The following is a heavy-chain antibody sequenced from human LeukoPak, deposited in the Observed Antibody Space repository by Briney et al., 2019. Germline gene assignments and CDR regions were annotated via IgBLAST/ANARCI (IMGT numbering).Heavy chain of an antibody. CDR2: IRSKANSYAT. J-gene: IGHJ4*02. CDR1: GFTFSGSA. D-gene: IGHD2-2*01. CDR3: TRRGVVPAAMGDY. V-gene: IGHV3-73*01. Sequence: PGGSLRLSCAASGFTFSGSAMHWVRQASGKGLGWVGRIRSKANSYATAYAASVKGRFTISRDDSKNTAYLQMNSLKTEDTAVYYCTRRGVVPAAMGDYWGQGTLVTVSS.